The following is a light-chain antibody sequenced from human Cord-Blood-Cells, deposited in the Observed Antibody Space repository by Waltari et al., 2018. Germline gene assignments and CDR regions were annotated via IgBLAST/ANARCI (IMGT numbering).Light chain of an antibody. CDR2: GNS. V-gene: IGLV1-40*01. CDR1: SSNIGAGYD. Sequence: QSVLTQPPSVSGAPGQRVTISCTGSSSNIGAGYDVHWYQQLPGTAPKLLIYGNSNRPAGVPDRFSGSKSGTSASLAITGRQAEDEADDYCQSYDSSLSVYVVFGGGTKLTVL. J-gene: IGLJ2*01. CDR3: QSYDSSLSVYVV.